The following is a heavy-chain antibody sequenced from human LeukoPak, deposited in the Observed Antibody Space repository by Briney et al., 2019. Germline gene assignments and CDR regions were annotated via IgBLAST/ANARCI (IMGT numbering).Heavy chain of an antibody. J-gene: IGHJ4*02. CDR2: ISSDGNNK. CDR3: SKGQWLVEQTFDY. D-gene: IGHD6-19*01. CDR1: GFTFSRYG. Sequence: GGSLRLSCAASGFTFSRYGMHWVRQAPGKGLEWVAVISSDGNNKYNADSVKGRFTISRDNSKNTLFLQMNSLRAEDTAVYYCSKGQWLVEQTFDYWGQGTLVTVSS. V-gene: IGHV3-30*18.